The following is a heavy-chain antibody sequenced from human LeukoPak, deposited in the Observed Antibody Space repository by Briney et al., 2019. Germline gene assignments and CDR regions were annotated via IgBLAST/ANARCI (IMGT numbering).Heavy chain of an antibody. CDR3: ARDSGAGSGTLNIRYYYGMDV. CDR2: IYSGGST. CDR1: GFTVSSNY. D-gene: IGHD3-10*01. J-gene: IGHJ6*02. V-gene: IGHV3-66*01. Sequence: GGSLRLSRAASGFTVSSNYMSWVRQAPGKGLEWVSVIYSGGSTYYADTVKGRFTISRDNSKNTLYLQMNSLRAEDTAVYYCARDSGAGSGTLNIRYYYGMDVWGQGTTVTV.